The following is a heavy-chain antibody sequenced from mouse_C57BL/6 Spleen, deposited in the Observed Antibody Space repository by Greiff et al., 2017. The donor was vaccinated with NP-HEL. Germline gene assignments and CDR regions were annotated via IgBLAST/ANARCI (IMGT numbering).Heavy chain of an antibody. CDR2: INPGSGGT. V-gene: IGHV1-54*01. CDR3: AREGDYNAMDY. CDR1: GYAFTNYL. J-gene: IGHJ4*01. D-gene: IGHD2-12*01. Sequence: VQLVVSGAELVRPGTSVKVSCKASGYAFTNYLIEWVKQRPGQGLEWIGVINPGSGGTNYNEKFKGKATLTADKSSSTAYMQLSSLTSEDSAVYFCAREGDYNAMDYWGQGTSVTVSS.